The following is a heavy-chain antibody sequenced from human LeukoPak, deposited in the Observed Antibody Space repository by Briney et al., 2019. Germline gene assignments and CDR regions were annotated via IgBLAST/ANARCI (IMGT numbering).Heavy chain of an antibody. V-gene: IGHV3-7*01. CDR3: ARAVTTGTVDY. CDR2: INQDGSEK. J-gene: IGHJ4*02. Sequence: GGSLRLSCAASAFTFSIYWMSWVRQAPGKGLEWVANINQDGSEKYYVDSVEGRFTISRDNAKNSLYLQMDSLRAEDTAIYYCARAVTTGTVDYWGQGTPVTVAA. CDR1: AFTFSIYW. D-gene: IGHD1-1*01.